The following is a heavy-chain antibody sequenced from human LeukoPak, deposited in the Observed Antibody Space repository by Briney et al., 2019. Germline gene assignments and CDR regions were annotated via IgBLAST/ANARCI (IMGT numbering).Heavy chain of an antibody. J-gene: IGHJ4*02. CDR3: ARWYYDSSGYRFDY. CDR1: GGPISSSTYY. Sequence: SETLSLTCTVSGGPISSSTYYWGWIRQPPGKGLEWIGSIYYSGTTYYNPSLKSRVTISVDTSKNQFSLKLSSVTAADTAVYYCARWYYDSSGYRFDYWGQGTLVTVSS. CDR2: IYYSGTT. V-gene: IGHV4-39*07. D-gene: IGHD3-22*01.